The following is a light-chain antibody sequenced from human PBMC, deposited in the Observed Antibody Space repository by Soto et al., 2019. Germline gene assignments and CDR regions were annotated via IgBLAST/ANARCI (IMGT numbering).Light chain of an antibody. CDR3: QQYANPPPIT. J-gene: IGKJ3*01. CDR1: KDISNY. V-gene: IGKV1-33*01. Sequence: DIQMTQSPSYLSASVGDRVTITCQASKDISNYLNWYQQKPGKAHQLLIYDASNLETGVPSRFSGRGSGPDFTFTIICLQPEEMATYYCQQYANPPPITLGPVTNVDI. CDR2: DAS.